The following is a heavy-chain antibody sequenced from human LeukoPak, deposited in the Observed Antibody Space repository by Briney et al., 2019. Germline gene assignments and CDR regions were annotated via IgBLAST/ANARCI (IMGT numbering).Heavy chain of an antibody. D-gene: IGHD6-13*01. CDR3: ASPKAAAGDAFDI. J-gene: IGHJ3*02. V-gene: IGHV4-59*11. CDR2: IYYSGST. CDR1: GGSISSHY. Sequence: SETLSLTCTVSGGSISSHYWSWIRQPPGKGLEWIGYIYYSGSTNYHPSLKSRVTISVDTSKNQFSLKLSSVTAADTAVYYCASPKAAAGDAFDIWGQGTMVTASS.